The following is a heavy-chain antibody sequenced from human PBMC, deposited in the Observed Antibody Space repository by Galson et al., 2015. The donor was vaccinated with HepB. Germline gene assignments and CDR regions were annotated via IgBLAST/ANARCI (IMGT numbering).Heavy chain of an antibody. D-gene: IGHD2-2*01. CDR2: IKSKTDGGTT. CDR1: GFTFSNAW. Sequence: SLRLSCAASGFTFSNAWMSWVRQAPGEGLEWVGRIKSKTDGGTTDYAAPVKGRFTISRDDSKNTLYLQMNSLKTEDTAVYYCTTDIVVVPRREYYYYYYGMDVWGQGTTVTVSS. J-gene: IGHJ6*02. V-gene: IGHV3-15*01. CDR3: TTDIVVVPRREYYYYYYGMDV.